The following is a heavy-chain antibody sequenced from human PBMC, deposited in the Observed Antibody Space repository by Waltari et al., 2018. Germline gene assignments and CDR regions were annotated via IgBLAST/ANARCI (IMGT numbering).Heavy chain of an antibody. CDR1: GFTFRGYY. CDR2: IRISNHEWISE. Sequence: EVQLVESGGGLVQPGGSLRLSCAASGFTFRGYYMDWVRQAPGRGLELLSNIRISNHEWISEFYPDSGKGRFTISRDDAKNSLYLQMDSLRAEDTAVYYCARDYSYAFDVWGQGTVVTVSS. V-gene: IGHV3-48*01. D-gene: IGHD2-21*01. CDR3: ARDYSYAFDV. J-gene: IGHJ3*01.